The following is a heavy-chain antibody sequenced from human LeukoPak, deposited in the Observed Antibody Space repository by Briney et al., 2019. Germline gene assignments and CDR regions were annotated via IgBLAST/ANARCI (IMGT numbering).Heavy chain of an antibody. D-gene: IGHD2/OR15-2a*01. CDR2: VYYSGAT. V-gene: IGHV4-59*01. J-gene: IGHJ4*02. CDR1: GDSNSGYY. CDR3: AKYGNYLVD. Sequence: PSETLSLTCTVSGDSNSGYYWSWIRQPPGKGLEYIGYVYYSGATNSNPSLKSRVTISLDTSKNQFSLKLNSVTAADTAVYYCAKYGNYLVDWGQGTLVTVSS.